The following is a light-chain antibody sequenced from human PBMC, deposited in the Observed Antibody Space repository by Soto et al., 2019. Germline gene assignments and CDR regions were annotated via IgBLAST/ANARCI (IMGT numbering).Light chain of an antibody. CDR3: QQRSSWPT. J-gene: IGKJ4*01. Sequence: EIVLTQSPATLSLSPVERATLSCRASQTVSSYLLWYQQKPGQAPRLLIYDASNRATDIPARFSGSGSGTDFTLTISSLEPEDFAVYYCQQRSSWPTFGGGTKVDIK. CDR1: QTVSSY. V-gene: IGKV3-11*01. CDR2: DAS.